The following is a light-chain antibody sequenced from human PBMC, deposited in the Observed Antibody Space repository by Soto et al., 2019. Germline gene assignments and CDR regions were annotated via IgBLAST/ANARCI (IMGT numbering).Light chain of an antibody. CDR3: QQYNDWPLT. CDR1: QSVSSN. V-gene: IGKV3-15*01. J-gene: IGKJ4*01. CDR2: GAS. Sequence: EIVMTQSPATLSVSPGERATLSCRASQSVSSNLAWYQQMPGQPPRLLIYGASTRATAIPARFSGSGSGTECTLTISGLQSEDFAVYYCQQYNDWPLTFGGGAKVEIK.